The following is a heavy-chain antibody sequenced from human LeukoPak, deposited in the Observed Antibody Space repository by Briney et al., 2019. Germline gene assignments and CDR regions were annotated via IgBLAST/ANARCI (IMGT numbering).Heavy chain of an antibody. CDR3: ARALYDSSGYLDY. Sequence: PGGSLRLSCVVSGFTFSGYGMHWVRQAPGMGLEWVAVIWNDGSNKYYADSVKGRFTISRDNAKNSLYLQMNSLRAEDTAVYYCARALYDSSGYLDYWGQGTLVTVSS. CDR1: GFTFSGYG. V-gene: IGHV3-33*01. J-gene: IGHJ4*02. CDR2: IWNDGSNK. D-gene: IGHD3-22*01.